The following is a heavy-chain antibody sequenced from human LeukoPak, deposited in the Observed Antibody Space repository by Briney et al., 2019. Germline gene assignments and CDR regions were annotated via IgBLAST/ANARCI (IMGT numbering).Heavy chain of an antibody. CDR2: IYSSGST. J-gene: IGHJ4*02. CDR3: ARRFDTTGWVDY. D-gene: IGHD6-19*01. V-gene: IGHV4-59*08. CDR1: GGSISGYY. Sequence: PSETLSLTCTVSGGSISGYYWSWIRQPPGKGLEWIGYIYSSGSTNSNPSLKSRVTISVDSSKDQFSLNLTSVTAADTAVYYCARRFDTTGWVDYWGQGTLVTVSS.